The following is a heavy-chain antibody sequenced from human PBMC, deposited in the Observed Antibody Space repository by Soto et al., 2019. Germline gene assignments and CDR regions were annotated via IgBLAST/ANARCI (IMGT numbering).Heavy chain of an antibody. CDR3: ARGRGYSYGLDP. V-gene: IGHV4-30-4*01. CDR2: ISYSGTT. D-gene: IGHD5-18*01. CDR1: GDSISSINNY. Sequence: QVQLQESGPGLVKPSQTLSLTCTVSGDSISSINNYWSWIRQPPGEGLEWIGFISYSGTTSYSPSLKSRVAISPDTSKNQFSLSLNFVTAADTAVYYCARGRGYSYGLDPWGQGSLVTFSS. J-gene: IGHJ5*02.